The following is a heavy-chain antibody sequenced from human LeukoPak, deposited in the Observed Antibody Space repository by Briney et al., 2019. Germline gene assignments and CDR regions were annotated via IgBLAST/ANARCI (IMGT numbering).Heavy chain of an antibody. CDR2: INPSGGST. V-gene: IGHV1-46*01. J-gene: IGHJ5*02. Sequence: ASVKVSCKASGGTFSSYAINWVRQAPGQGFEWMGIINPSGGSTSYAQKFQGRVTMTRDTSTSTVYMELSSLRSEDTAVYYCARDTGWFDPWGQGTLVTVSS. CDR3: ARDTGWFDP. CDR1: GGTFSSYA. D-gene: IGHD4-17*01.